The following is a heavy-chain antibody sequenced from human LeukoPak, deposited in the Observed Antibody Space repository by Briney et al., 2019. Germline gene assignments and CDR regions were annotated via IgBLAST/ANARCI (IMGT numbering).Heavy chain of an antibody. CDR3: AKDGQYYDILTGYHLNWFDP. V-gene: IGHV3-23*01. D-gene: IGHD3-9*01. Sequence: GGSLRLSRAASGFTFSSYAMSWVRQAPGKGLEWVSAISGSGGSTYYADSVKGRFTISRDNSKNTLYLQMNSLRAEDTAVYYCAKDGQYYDILTGYHLNWFDPWGQGTLVTVSS. CDR2: ISGSGGST. CDR1: GFTFSSYA. J-gene: IGHJ5*02.